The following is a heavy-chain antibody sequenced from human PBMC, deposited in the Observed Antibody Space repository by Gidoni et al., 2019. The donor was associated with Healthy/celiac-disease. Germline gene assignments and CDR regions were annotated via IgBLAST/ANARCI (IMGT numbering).Heavy chain of an antibody. CDR1: GFTFRSYS. CDR2: ISSSSSYI. V-gene: IGHV3-21*01. CDR3: ARDRYSYGYRWFDP. D-gene: IGHD5-18*01. J-gene: IGHJ5*02. Sequence: EVQLVESGGGLVKPGGSLRLSCAASGFTFRSYSMNWVRQAPGKGLEWVSSISSSSSYIYYADSVKGRFTISRDNAKNSLYLQMNSLRAEDTAVYYCARDRYSYGYRWFDPWGQGTLVTVSS.